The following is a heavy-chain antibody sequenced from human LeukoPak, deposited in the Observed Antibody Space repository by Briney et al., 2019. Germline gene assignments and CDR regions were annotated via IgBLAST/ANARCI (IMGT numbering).Heavy chain of an antibody. CDR1: GFIFSSYT. CDR3: ARGEKSWINGFDL. J-gene: IGHJ4*02. D-gene: IGHD2-8*01. CDR2: VGGSASGT. V-gene: IGHV3-23*01. Sequence: GGSLRLSCAASGFIFSSYTMSWVRQAPGKGLEWVSTVGGSASGTFYADSVKGRFTISRDNAKNTLDLQMNSLRAEDTAVYYCARGEKSWINGFDLWGQGTLVTVSS.